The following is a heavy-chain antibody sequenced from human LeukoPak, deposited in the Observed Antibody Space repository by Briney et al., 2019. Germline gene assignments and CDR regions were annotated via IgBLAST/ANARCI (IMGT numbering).Heavy chain of an antibody. D-gene: IGHD3-3*01. Sequence: GGSLRLSCAASRFTVSSNYMSWVRQAPGKGLEWVSVIYSGGSTYYADSVKGRFTISRDNSKNTLYLQMNSLRAEDTAVYYCARSSGYLDYWGQGTLVTVSS. J-gene: IGHJ4*02. CDR2: IYSGGST. CDR1: RFTVSSNY. V-gene: IGHV3-66*02. CDR3: ARSSGYLDY.